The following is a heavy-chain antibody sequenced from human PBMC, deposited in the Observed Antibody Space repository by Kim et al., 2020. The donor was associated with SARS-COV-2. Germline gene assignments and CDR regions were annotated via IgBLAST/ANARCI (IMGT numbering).Heavy chain of an antibody. D-gene: IGHD3-10*01. CDR3: ARLRGLLETFDI. J-gene: IGHJ3*02. V-gene: IGHV3-30*09. Sequence: GGSLRLSCAASGFIFKNYAMHWVRQAPGKGLEWVTVISYDGREIDYTDSVRGRFAISRDNSKNTLYLQMKNLKSEDTATYYCARLRGLLETFDISCQGT. CDR1: GFIFKNYA. CDR2: ISYDGREI.